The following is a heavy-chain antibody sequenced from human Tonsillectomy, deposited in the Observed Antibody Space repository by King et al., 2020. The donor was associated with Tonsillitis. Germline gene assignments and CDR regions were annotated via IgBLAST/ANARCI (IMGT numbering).Heavy chain of an antibody. J-gene: IGHJ4*02. V-gene: IGHV4-39*07. CDR3: ARAEGYCSGGSCYKFDY. Sequence: QLQESGPGLVKPSETLSLTCTVSGGSISSSSYYWGWIRQPPGKGLEWIGSIYYSGSTYYNPSLKSRVTISVDTSKNQFSLKLSSVTAADTAVYYCARAEGYCSGGSCYKFDYWGQGTLVTVSS. CDR1: GGSISSSSYY. D-gene: IGHD2-15*01. CDR2: IYYSGST.